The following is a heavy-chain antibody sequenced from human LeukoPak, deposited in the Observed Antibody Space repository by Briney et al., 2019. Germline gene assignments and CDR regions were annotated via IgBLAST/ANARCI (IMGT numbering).Heavy chain of an antibody. J-gene: IGHJ4*02. CDR1: GYSISSDYY. Sequence: SETLSLTCTVSGYSISSDYYWGWIRQPPGKGLEWIGNIFHNGNTYYNPSLKSRVTMSIDTSKKQFSLKLRTATAADTAVYYCASRKGVVTSFDYWGQGTLVTVSS. CDR2: IFHNGNT. D-gene: IGHD3-22*01. CDR3: ASRKGVVTSFDY. V-gene: IGHV4-38-2*02.